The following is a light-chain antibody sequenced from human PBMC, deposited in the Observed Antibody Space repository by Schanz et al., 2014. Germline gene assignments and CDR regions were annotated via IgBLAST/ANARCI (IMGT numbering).Light chain of an antibody. V-gene: IGKV3-20*01. CDR3: QQYGGSPLYI. Sequence: EIVMTQSPATLSVSPGESATLSCRASQSVSINLAWYQQKPGQAPRVLIYGASTRATGIPDRFSGSGSGTDFTLTISRLEPEDFAVYYCQQYGGSPLYIFGQGTKLEIK. CDR2: GAS. CDR1: QSVSIN. J-gene: IGKJ2*01.